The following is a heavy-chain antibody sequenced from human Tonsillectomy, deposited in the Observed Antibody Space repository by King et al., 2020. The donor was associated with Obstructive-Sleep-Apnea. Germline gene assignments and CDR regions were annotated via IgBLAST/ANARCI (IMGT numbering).Heavy chain of an antibody. Sequence: VQLVESGGGVVQPGRSLRLSCAASGFTFSSYAMHWVRQAPGKGLEWVAVISYDGSNKYYADSVKGRFTISRDNSKNTLYLQMNSLRAEDTAGYYCAKSVILWFGESTPNWFDPWGQGTLVTVSS. D-gene: IGHD3-10*01. CDR3: AKSVILWFGESTPNWFDP. V-gene: IGHV3-30*04. J-gene: IGHJ5*02. CDR1: GFTFSSYA. CDR2: ISYDGSNK.